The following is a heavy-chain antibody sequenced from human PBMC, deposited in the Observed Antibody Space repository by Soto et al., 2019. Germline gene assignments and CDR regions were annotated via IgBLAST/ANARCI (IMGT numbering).Heavy chain of an antibody. CDR1: GFTFSSYS. D-gene: IGHD3-16*01. V-gene: IGHV3-21*01. CDR3: ARDLHDYVSFRFDP. CDR2: TSRSSSYI. J-gene: IGHJ5*02. Sequence: EVQLVESGGGLVKPGGSLRLSCVASGFTFSSYSMNWVRQAPGKGLEWVSSTSRSSSYIYYADSVKGRFTISRDNAKNSLYLQMNSLRGEDTAVYYCARDLHDYVSFRFDPWGQGTLVTVSS.